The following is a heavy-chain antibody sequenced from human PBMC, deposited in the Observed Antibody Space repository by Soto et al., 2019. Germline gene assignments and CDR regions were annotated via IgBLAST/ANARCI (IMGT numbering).Heavy chain of an antibody. D-gene: IGHD2-2*01. CDR3: ATTGQLLRRGTRYYYYGIDV. CDR1: GYTLTELS. J-gene: IGHJ6*02. V-gene: IGHV1-24*01. Sequence: ASVKVSCKVSGYTLTELSMHWVRQAPGKGLEWMGGFDPEDGETIYAQKFQGRVTMTEDTSTDTAYMELSSLRSEDTAVYYCATTGQLLRRGTRYYYYGIDVRAQGTTVTGSS. CDR2: FDPEDGET.